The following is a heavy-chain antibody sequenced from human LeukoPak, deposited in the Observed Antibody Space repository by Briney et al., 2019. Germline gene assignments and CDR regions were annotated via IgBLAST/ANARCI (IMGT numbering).Heavy chain of an antibody. CDR2: ISSSSSYI. J-gene: IGHJ6*03. CDR1: GFTFSSYS. D-gene: IGHD6-13*01. Sequence: GGSLRLSCAASGFTFSSYSMNWVRQAPGKGLEWVSSISSSSSYIYYADSVKGRFTISRDNAKNSLYLQMNSLRAEDTAVYYCARDSSAAGRVPYYYYYMDVWGKGTTVTVSS. CDR3: ARDSSAAGRVPYYYYYMDV. V-gene: IGHV3-21*01.